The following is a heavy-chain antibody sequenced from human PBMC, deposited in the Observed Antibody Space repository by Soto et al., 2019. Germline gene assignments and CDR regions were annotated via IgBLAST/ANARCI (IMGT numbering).Heavy chain of an antibody. CDR3: ARDLYGDYDSYYYYGMDV. Sequence: GGSLRLSCAASGFTFSSYGMHWVRQAPGKGLEWVAVIWYDGSNKYYADSVKGRFTISRDNSKNTPYLQMNSLRAEDTAVYYCARDLYGDYDSYYYYGMDVWGQGTTVTVSS. CDR1: GFTFSSYG. V-gene: IGHV3-33*01. D-gene: IGHD4-17*01. J-gene: IGHJ6*02. CDR2: IWYDGSNK.